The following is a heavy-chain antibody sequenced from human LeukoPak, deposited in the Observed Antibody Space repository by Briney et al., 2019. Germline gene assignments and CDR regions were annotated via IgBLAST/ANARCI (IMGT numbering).Heavy chain of an antibody. D-gene: IGHD3-10*01. J-gene: IGHJ6*02. CDR1: GYTFTGYY. CDR3: ARAALWFGELLDGMDV. V-gene: IGHV1-2*06. CDR2: INPNSGGT. Sequence: ASAKVSCKTFGYTFTGYYIHWVRQAPGQGPEWMGRINPNSGGTNYAQKFQGRVTMTRDTSISTAYMELSRLRSDETAVYYCARAALWFGELLDGMDVWSQGTTVTVSS.